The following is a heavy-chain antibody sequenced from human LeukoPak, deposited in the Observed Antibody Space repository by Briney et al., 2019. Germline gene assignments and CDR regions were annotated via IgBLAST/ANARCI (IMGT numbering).Heavy chain of an antibody. J-gene: IGHJ3*02. CDR1: GGSISSYY. D-gene: IGHD3-16*02. V-gene: IGHV4-59*08. CDR3: ARLFPSYDYVWGSYRINAFDI. CDR2: IYYSGST. Sequence: SETLSLTYTVSGGSISSYYWSWIRQPPGKGLEWIGYIYYSGSTNYNPSLKSRVTISVDTSKNQFSLKLSSVTAADTAVYYCARLFPSYDYVWGSYRINAFDIWGQGTMVTVSS.